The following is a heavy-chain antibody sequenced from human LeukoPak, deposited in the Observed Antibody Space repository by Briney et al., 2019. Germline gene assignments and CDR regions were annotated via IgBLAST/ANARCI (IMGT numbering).Heavy chain of an antibody. J-gene: IGHJ3*01. D-gene: IGHD3-10*01. CDR3: ARGFGGFTPVFDF. CDR1: GGSFSGYY. V-gene: IGHV4-34*01. Sequence: PSETLSLTCAVYGGSFSGYYWSWIRQPPGKGLEWIGEINHSGSTNYNPSLKSRVTISVDTSKNQFSLKLSSVTAADTAVYYCARGFGGFTPVFDFWGQGKMVTVSS. CDR2: INHSGST.